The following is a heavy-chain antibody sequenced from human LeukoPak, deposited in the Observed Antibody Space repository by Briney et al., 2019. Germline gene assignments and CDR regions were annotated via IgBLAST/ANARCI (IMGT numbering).Heavy chain of an antibody. J-gene: IGHJ5*02. Sequence: GGSLRLSCAASGFTFSSYWMSWVRQAPGKGLEWVANIKEDGSLTHYVDSVKGRFTISKDNARNSLYLQMNSLRADDTAVYYCARQVFHGGSPPRLDLWGPGTLVTVSS. V-gene: IGHV3-7*01. CDR2: IKEDGSLT. CDR1: GFTFSSYW. D-gene: IGHD1-26*01. CDR3: ARQVFHGGSPPRLDL.